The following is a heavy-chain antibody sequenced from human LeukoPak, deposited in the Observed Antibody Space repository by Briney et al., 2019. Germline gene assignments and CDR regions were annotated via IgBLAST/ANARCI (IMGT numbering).Heavy chain of an antibody. CDR1: GGSINNGGYY. CDR2: IYYSGSS. J-gene: IGHJ6*03. CDR3: ARDRGPTYYDLWSGSKPNMDV. D-gene: IGHD3-3*01. V-gene: IGHV4-31*03. Sequence: PSQTLSLTCTVSGGSINNGGYYWSWIRQHPGKGLEWIGYIYYSGSSYYNPSLRSRVTISVDTSKNQFSLKLSSVTAADTAVYYCARDRGPTYYDLWSGSKPNMDVWGKGTRSPSP.